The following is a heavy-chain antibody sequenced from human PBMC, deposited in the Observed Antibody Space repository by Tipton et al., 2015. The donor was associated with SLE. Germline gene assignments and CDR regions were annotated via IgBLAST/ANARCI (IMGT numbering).Heavy chain of an antibody. CDR3: ARDGITVYYDSSGYQPSYYFDY. CDR1: RGSISSGDYY. CDR2: IYHSGST. J-gene: IGHJ4*02. Sequence: TLSLTCTVSRGSISSGDYYWSWIRQPPGKGLEWIGYIYHSGSTYYNPSLKSRVTISVDTSKNQFSLKLSSVTAADTAVYYCARDGITVYYDSSGYQPSYYFDYWGQGTLVTVSS. V-gene: IGHV4-30-4*01. D-gene: IGHD3-22*01.